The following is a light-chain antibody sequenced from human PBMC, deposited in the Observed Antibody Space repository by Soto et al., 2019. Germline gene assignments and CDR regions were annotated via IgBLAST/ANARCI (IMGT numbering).Light chain of an antibody. CDR3: QQSYCTPLT. J-gene: IGKJ4*01. V-gene: IGKV1-39*01. CDR1: QSITIY. CDR2: AAS. Sequence: DIQMTQTPSSLSASVGDRVTITCRASQSITIYLNWYQQKPGKAPKLLIYAASSLQSGVPSRFSGSGSGTDFTLTISSLQPEDFATYYCQQSYCTPLTFGGGTKVEIK.